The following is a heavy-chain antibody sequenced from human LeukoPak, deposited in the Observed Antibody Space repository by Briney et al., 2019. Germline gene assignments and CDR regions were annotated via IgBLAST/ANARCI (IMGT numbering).Heavy chain of an antibody. CDR3: ARLVGYCTSTSCYFDY. V-gene: IGHV4-4*07. CDR1: GGSISSYY. D-gene: IGHD2-2*01. Sequence: KPSETLSLTCTVPGGSISSYYWSWIRQPAGKGLEWIGRVYTSGSTNYNPSLRSRVTMSLDTSKNQFSLKLSSVTAADTAVYYCARLVGYCTSTSCYFDYWGQGTLVTVSS. J-gene: IGHJ4*02. CDR2: VYTSGST.